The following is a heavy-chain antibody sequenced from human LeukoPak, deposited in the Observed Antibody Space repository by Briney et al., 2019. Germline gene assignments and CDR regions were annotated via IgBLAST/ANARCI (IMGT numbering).Heavy chain of an antibody. D-gene: IGHD3-3*01. CDR3: AKGAYYDFWSGYKTTNNFDY. CDR2: ISGSGGST. CDR1: GFTFSSYS. Sequence: GGSLRLSCAASGFTFSSYSMNWVRQAPGKGLEWVSAISGSGGSTYYADSVKGRFTISRDNSKNTLYLQMNSLRAEDTAVYYCAKGAYYDFWSGYKTTNNFDYWGQGTLVTVSS. J-gene: IGHJ4*02. V-gene: IGHV3-23*01.